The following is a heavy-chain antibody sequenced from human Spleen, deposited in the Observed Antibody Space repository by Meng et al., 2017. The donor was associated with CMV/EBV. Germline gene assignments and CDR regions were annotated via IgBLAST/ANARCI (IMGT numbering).Heavy chain of an antibody. CDR1: GLDFSNYG. CDR3: ALGGGLDQRGGDH. V-gene: IGHV3-48*04. CDR2: INSRSNNI. Sequence: GGSLRLSCVTSGLDFSNYGMNWVRQAPGKGLEWVSHINSRSNNIGYADSVKGRFTISRDIPGNSLYLQMNSLKASDSGMYYCALGGGLDQRGGDHWGQGTLATVSS. J-gene: IGHJ4*02. D-gene: IGHD1/OR15-1a*01.